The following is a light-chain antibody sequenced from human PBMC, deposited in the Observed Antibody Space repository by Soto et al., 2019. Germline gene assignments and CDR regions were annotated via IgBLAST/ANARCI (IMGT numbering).Light chain of an antibody. CDR1: QSIGNS. V-gene: IGKV1-39*01. CDR3: QQSYSNPLT. Sequence: DIQMSHSPSTLSASVGDRITITCRASQSIGNSLNWYQQKPGKAPKFLIYASSTLQSGVPSRFSGTASGTDFTLTISSLQPEDFETYYCQQSYSNPLTFGQGTKVDIK. CDR2: ASS. J-gene: IGKJ1*01.